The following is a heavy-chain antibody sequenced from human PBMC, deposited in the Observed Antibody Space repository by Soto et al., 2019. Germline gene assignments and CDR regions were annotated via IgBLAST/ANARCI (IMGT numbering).Heavy chain of an antibody. Sequence: SVKVSCKASGGTFSSYAISWVRQAPGQGLEWMGGIIPIFGTANYAQKFQGRVTITADESTSTAYMELSSLRSEDTAVYYCARDYYDSSGPDYGMDVWGQGTTVTVSS. CDR3: ARDYYDSSGPDYGMDV. D-gene: IGHD3-22*01. CDR2: IIPIFGTA. CDR1: GGTFSSYA. V-gene: IGHV1-69*13. J-gene: IGHJ6*02.